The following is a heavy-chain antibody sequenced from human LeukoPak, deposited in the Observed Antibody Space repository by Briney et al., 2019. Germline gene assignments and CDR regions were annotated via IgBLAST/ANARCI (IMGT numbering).Heavy chain of an antibody. V-gene: IGHV1-69*04. J-gene: IGHJ5*02. CDR1: GGTFSSYA. CDR3: TRVNLRGSNYNWFDP. D-gene: IGHD1-26*01. Sequence: SVKVSCKASGGTFSSYAISWVRQAPGQGLEWMARITPIIDSAKYAQTFQGRLTVSADKSTTTVYMELSSLRIEDTAVYYCTRVNLRGSNYNWFDPWGQGTQVIVSS. CDR2: ITPIIDSA.